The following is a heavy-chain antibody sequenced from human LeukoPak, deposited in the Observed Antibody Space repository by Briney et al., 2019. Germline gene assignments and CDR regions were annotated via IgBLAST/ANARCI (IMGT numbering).Heavy chain of an antibody. Sequence: GGSLRLSCAAPGFTFSTHGMNWVRQAPVKGLEWVSGISGDGGTTYYADSVKGRFTISRDNSKNTLYLQMNSLRAEDTAVYYCARGLTIFGVVKAYYWGQGTLVTVSS. CDR3: ARGLTIFGVVKAYY. D-gene: IGHD3-3*01. CDR1: GFTFSTHG. V-gene: IGHV3-23*01. CDR2: ISGDGGTT. J-gene: IGHJ4*02.